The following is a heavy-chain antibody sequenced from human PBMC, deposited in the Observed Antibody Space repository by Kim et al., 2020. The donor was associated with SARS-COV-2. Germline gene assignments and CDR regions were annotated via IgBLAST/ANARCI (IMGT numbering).Heavy chain of an antibody. CDR2: IIPIFGTA. J-gene: IGHJ2*01. CDR1: GGTFSSYA. D-gene: IGHD3-22*01. CDR3: ARAYQLYYDSSGYYFDL. V-gene: IGHV1-69*13. Sequence: SVKVSRKASGGTFSSYAISWVRQAPGQGLEWMGGIIPIFGTANYAQKFQGRITITADESTSTAYMELSSLRSEDTAVYYCARAYQLYYDSSGYYFDLWGRGTLVTVSS.